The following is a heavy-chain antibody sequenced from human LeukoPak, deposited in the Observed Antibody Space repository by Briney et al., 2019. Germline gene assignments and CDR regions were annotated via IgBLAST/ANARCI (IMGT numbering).Heavy chain of an antibody. CDR1: GFTVSSNY. V-gene: IGHV3-53*01. Sequence: GGSLRLSCAASGFTVSSNYMSWVRQAPGKGLEWVSIIYSGGSTFYADSVKGRFTISRDNAKNSLYLQMNSLRAEDTAVYYCARDLMGIAYRGAFYYWGQGTLVTVSS. CDR3: ARDLMGIAYRGAFYY. J-gene: IGHJ4*02. CDR2: IYSGGST. D-gene: IGHD6-13*01.